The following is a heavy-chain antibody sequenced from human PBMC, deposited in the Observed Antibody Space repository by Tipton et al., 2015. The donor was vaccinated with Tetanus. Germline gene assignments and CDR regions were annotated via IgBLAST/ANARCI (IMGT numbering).Heavy chain of an antibody. J-gene: IGHJ6*02. V-gene: IGHV4-30-4*01. Sequence: TLSLTCTVSGGSISSDAHYWSWIRQAPGKGLEWIGYIYYSGNSDYNPSLKSRVTLSVDTSNNQFSLKLNSVTAADTAVYFCVHQPIGYNYYFGLDAWGQGTTATVSS. CDR2: IYYSGNS. CDR3: VHQPIGYNYYFGLDA. CDR1: GGSISSDAHY. D-gene: IGHD2-2*01.